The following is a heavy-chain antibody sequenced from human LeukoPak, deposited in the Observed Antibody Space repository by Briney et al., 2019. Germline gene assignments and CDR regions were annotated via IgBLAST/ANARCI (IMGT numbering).Heavy chain of an antibody. Sequence: ASVKVSCKASGYTFTSYDINWVRPATGQGLEWMGWMNPNSGNTGYAQKFQGRVTITRNTSISTAYMELSSLRSEDTAVYYCAREVAGTGWSSPAGAFDIWGQGTMVTVSS. CDR1: GYTFTSYD. V-gene: IGHV1-8*03. J-gene: IGHJ3*02. D-gene: IGHD6-19*01. CDR2: MNPNSGNT. CDR3: AREVAGTGWSSPAGAFDI.